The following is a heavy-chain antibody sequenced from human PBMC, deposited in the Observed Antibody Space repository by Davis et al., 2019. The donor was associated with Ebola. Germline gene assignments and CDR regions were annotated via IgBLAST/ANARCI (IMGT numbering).Heavy chain of an antibody. V-gene: IGHV3-9*01. CDR1: GLTFDDYA. Sequence: PGGSLRLSCATSGLTFDDYAMHWFRQAPGKGLEWVSGINSNSGTSAYADSVKGRFTISRDNAQDSLYLQMNSLRTEDTAFYYRAKDFYGSGSYIDAWGQGTLVTVSS. CDR3: AKDFYGSGSYIDA. D-gene: IGHD3-10*01. CDR2: INSNSGTS. J-gene: IGHJ5*02.